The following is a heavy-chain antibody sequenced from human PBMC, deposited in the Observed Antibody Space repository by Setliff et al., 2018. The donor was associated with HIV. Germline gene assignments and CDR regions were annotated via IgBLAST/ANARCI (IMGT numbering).Heavy chain of an antibody. CDR3: ARAGRRHYYGSGSYAVFDY. CDR2: IGTLGDT. CDR1: GFTFRSFD. V-gene: IGHV3-13*01. J-gene: IGHJ4*02. D-gene: IGHD3-10*01. Sequence: PGGSLRLSCAASGFTFRSFDMYWVRQATGKGPEWVASIGTLGDTYYPDSVKGRFSISRENDKNSLYLHMNGLGAGDTAVYFCARAGRRHYYGSGSYAVFDYWGQGIVVTVSS.